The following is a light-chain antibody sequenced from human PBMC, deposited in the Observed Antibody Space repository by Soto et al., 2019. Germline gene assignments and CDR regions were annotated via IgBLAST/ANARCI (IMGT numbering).Light chain of an antibody. CDR1: QSISSW. Sequence: DIQMTQSPSTLSASVGDRVTITCRASQSISSWLTWYQQKPGKAPKLLIYDASSLESGVPSRFSGSGSDTEFTLTINSLQPDDYATYLCQHYNRSSLTFGGGTKVEIK. CDR2: DAS. J-gene: IGKJ4*01. CDR3: QHYNRSSLT. V-gene: IGKV1-5*01.